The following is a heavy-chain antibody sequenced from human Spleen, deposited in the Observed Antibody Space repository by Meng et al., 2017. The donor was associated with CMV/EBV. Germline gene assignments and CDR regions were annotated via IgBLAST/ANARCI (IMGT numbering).Heavy chain of an antibody. Sequence: GESLKISCEASGFTFSNYAMSWVRQAPGKGLEWVSTIYSDGTTYYADSVKGRFTISRDNAKNSLYLQLNSLRAGDTAVYYCARQWDYGYNSLDFWGQGTLVTVSS. CDR2: IYSDGTT. D-gene: IGHD1-20*01. CDR1: GFTFSNYA. V-gene: IGHV3-23*01. CDR3: ARQWDYGYNSLDF. J-gene: IGHJ4*02.